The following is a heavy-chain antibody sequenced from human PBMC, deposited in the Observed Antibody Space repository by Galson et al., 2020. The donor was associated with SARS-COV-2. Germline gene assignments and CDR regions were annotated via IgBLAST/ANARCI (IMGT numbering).Heavy chain of an antibody. D-gene: IGHD5-12*01. CDR3: ARDWGATNSYYVDY. J-gene: IGHJ4*02. CDR2: IYYSGST. Sequence: SETLSLTCTVSGGSISSSSYYWGWIRQPPGKGLEWLGSIYYSGSTYYNPSLKSRVTISVDTSKNQFSLKLSSVTAADTAVYYCARDWGATNSYYVDYWGQGTLVTVSS. CDR1: GGSISSSSYY. V-gene: IGHV4-39*07.